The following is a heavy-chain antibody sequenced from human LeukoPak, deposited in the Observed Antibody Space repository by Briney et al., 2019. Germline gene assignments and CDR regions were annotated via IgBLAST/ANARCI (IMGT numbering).Heavy chain of an antibody. D-gene: IGHD3-16*02. J-gene: IGHJ4*02. Sequence: PSETLSLTCTVSGGSISSYYWGWIRQPPGKGLEWIGYIYYSGSTNYNPSLKSRVTISVDTSKNQFSLKLSSVTAADTAVYYCARSSFGGIIVIPADDWGQGTLVTVSS. CDR1: GGSISSYY. CDR2: IYYSGST. CDR3: ARSSFGGIIVIPADD. V-gene: IGHV4-59*08.